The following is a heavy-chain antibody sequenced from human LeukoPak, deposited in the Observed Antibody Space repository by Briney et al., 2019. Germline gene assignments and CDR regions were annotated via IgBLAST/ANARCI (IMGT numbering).Heavy chain of an antibody. D-gene: IGHD5-18*01. Sequence: AGGSLRVSCSASGFTFTKYAIHWVRQAPGKGLEYVSAISADGRSTYYKDSVKGRFTLSRDNSKDILYLQMSSLRAEDTAVYYCVKDIGGYSYGFFDYWGQGTLVTVSS. CDR2: ISADGRST. CDR3: VKDIGGYSYGFFDY. V-gene: IGHV3-64D*08. CDR1: GFTFTKYA. J-gene: IGHJ4*02.